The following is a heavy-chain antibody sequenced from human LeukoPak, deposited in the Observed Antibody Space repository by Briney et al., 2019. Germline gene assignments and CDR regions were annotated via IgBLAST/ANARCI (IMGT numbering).Heavy chain of an antibody. D-gene: IGHD2-8*01. CDR3: AKGVEIVLMVSRFDP. V-gene: IGHV3-23*01. J-gene: IGHJ5*02. CDR1: GFTFSSYA. Sequence: GGSLRLSCAASGFTFSSYAMSWVRQAPGKGLEWVSAISGSGGSTYYADSVKGRFTISRDNSKNTLYLQMNSLRAEDTAVYYCAKGVEIVLMVSRFDPWGQGTLVTVSS. CDR2: ISGSGGST.